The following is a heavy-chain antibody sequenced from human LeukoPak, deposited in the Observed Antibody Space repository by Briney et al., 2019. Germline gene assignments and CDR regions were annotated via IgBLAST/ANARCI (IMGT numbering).Heavy chain of an antibody. CDR1: GVSISTHY. J-gene: IGHJ4*02. D-gene: IGHD2-15*01. CDR3: ARLSDSAGGFFDY. V-gene: IGHV4-59*11. CDR2: VSHNGGT. Sequence: SETLSLTCTVSGVSISTHYWSWIRQPPGKGLEWIAYVSHNGGTHYNRPLQSRLTLPVDTSKTKFSLKLDSVTAADTAIYSCARLSDSAGGFFDYWGQGKMVTVSS.